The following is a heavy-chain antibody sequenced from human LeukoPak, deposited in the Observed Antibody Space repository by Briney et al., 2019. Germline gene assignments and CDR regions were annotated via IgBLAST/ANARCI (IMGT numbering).Heavy chain of an antibody. J-gene: IGHJ4*02. CDR1: GGSITTTNY. Sequence: SETLSLTRGVSGGSITTTNYWSCVRQPPRGGLEWIGEISLAGRTRYNPSLKSRVNISIDESKNHLYLNLASVTAADTAVYYCSRESGPFCPFGHWGQGTLVAVTS. CDR3: SRESGPFCPFGH. CDR2: ISLAGRT. D-gene: IGHD1-26*01. V-gene: IGHV4-4*02.